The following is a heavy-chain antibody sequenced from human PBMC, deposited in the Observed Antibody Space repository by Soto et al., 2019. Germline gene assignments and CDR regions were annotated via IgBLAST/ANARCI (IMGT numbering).Heavy chain of an antibody. D-gene: IGHD3-9*01. CDR2: ISYSGST. V-gene: IGHV4-31*03. CDR3: ARDVLTGFDF. CDR1: GASISSWGYY. Sequence: PSETLARTCTVSGASISSWGYYWSWLRQRPVKGLEWIGYISYSGSTFYNPSLMSRVSISVYTSKKQFSLSLSSVTAADTAVYYCARDVLTGFDFWAQGTLVTVSS. J-gene: IGHJ4*02.